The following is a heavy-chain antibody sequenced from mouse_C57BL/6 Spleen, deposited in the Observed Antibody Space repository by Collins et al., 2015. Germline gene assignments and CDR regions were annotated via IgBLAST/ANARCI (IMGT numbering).Heavy chain of an antibody. D-gene: IGHD3-3*01. V-gene: IGHV3-2*02. J-gene: IGHJ3*01. CDR1: GYSITSDYA. Sequence: DVQLQESGPGLVKPSQSLSLTCTVTGYSITSDYAWNWIRQFPGNKLEWMGYISYSGSTSYNPSLKSRISITRDTSKNQFFLQLNSVTTEDTATYYCARSGTRAGTSWFAYWGQGTLVTVSA. CDR2: ISYSGST. CDR3: ARSGTRAGTSWFAY.